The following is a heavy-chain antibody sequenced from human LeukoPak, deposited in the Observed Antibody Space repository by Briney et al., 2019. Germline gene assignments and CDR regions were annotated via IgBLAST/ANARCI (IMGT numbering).Heavy chain of an antibody. CDR3: AKDLYVATIFDY. Sequence: SGGSLRLSCAASGFTFSSYGMHWVRQAPGKGLEWVAFIRYDGSNKYYADSVKGRFTISRDNSKNTLYLQMNSLRAEDTAVYYCAKDLYVATIFDYWGQGTLVTVSS. V-gene: IGHV3-30*02. CDR1: GFTFSSYG. J-gene: IGHJ4*02. CDR2: IRYDGSNK. D-gene: IGHD5-12*01.